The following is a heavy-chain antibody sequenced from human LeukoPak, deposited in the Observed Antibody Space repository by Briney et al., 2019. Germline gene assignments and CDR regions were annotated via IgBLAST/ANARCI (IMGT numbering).Heavy chain of an antibody. CDR3: ARIRDGYNNAYDI. J-gene: IGHJ3*02. V-gene: IGHV1-8*03. Sequence: ASVKVSCKASGYTFTSYGISWVRQAPGQGLEWMGWMNPNSGNTGYAQNFQGRVTITRNTSISTVYMELSSLRSEDTAVYYCARIRDGYNNAYDIWGQGTMVTVSS. CDR1: GYTFTSYG. CDR2: MNPNSGNT. D-gene: IGHD5-24*01.